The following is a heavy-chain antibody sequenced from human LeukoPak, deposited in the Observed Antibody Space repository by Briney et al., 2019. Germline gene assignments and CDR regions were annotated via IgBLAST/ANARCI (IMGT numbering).Heavy chain of an antibody. V-gene: IGHV3-30*02. J-gene: IGHJ4*02. Sequence: GGSLTLSCAASGFTFDCCGMHWVRQAPGKGLEWVAFIRNVGNDKYYADSVKGRFFISRDNSKNTLSLQMNSLRVEDTAVYYWAKDGDWAFDHWAKGTLVSVSS. D-gene: IGHD2-21*02. CDR1: GFTFDCCG. CDR3: AKDGDWAFDH. CDR2: IRNVGNDK.